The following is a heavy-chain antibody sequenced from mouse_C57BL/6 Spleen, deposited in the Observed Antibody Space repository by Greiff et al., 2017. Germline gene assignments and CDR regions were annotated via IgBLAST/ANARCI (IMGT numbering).Heavy chain of an antibody. D-gene: IGHD2-5*01. V-gene: IGHV1-64*01. J-gene: IGHJ2*01. CDR2: IHPNSGST. CDR1: GYTFTSYW. Sequence: QVQLQQPGAELVKPGASVKLSCKASGYTFTSYWMHWVKQRPGQGLEWIGMIHPNSGSTNYNEKFKSKATLTVDKSSSTAYMQLSSLTSEDSAVYYCARGERVYSNHFDYWGQGTTLTVSS. CDR3: ARGERVYSNHFDY.